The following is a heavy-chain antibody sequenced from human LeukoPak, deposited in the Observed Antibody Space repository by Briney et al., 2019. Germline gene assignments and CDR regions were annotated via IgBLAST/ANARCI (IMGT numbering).Heavy chain of an antibody. J-gene: IGHJ6*03. D-gene: IGHD4-17*01. CDR3: ARLMREYGDYGFFSRPRDYYYYYYMDV. CDR2: INHSGST. V-gene: IGHV4-34*01. CDR1: GGSFSGYY. Sequence: SETLSLTCAVYGGSFSGYYWSWIRQPPGKGLEWIGEINHSGSTNYNPSLKSRVTISVDTSKNQFSLKLSSVTAADTAVYYCARLMREYGDYGFFSRPRDYYYYYYMDVWGKGTTVTISS.